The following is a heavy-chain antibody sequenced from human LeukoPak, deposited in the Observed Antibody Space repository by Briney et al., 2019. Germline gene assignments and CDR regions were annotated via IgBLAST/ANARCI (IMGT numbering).Heavy chain of an antibody. CDR2: IYSGGST. V-gene: IGHV3-53*01. Sequence: PGGSLRLSCAASGFTVSSNYMSWVRQAPGKGLEWVSVIYSGGSTYYAASVKGRFTISRDNSKNTLYLQMNSLRAEDTAVYYCATISYENAFDIWGQGTMVTVSS. CDR1: GFTVSSNY. J-gene: IGHJ3*02. CDR3: ATISYENAFDI. D-gene: IGHD3-3*01.